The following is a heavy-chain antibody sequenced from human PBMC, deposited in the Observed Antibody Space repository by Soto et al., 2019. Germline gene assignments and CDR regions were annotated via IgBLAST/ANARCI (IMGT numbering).Heavy chain of an antibody. CDR1: GFMFTKST. J-gene: IGHJ3*02. V-gene: IGHV3-21*01. Sequence: GGSLRLSCVASGFMFTKSTMNWVRQAPGKGLEWVSSITSASDYIFYAGSVKGRFTISRDNANNSLYLQMNSLRAEDTAVYYCARVANGSSTPLDIWREATMVTV. CDR2: ITSASDYI. D-gene: IGHD2-8*01. CDR3: ARVANGSSTPLDI.